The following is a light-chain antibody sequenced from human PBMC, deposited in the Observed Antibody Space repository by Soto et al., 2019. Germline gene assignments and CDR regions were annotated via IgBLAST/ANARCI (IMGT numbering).Light chain of an antibody. CDR2: GAS. J-gene: IGKJ1*01. Sequence: EIVMTQSPATLSVSPGERATLSCRASQSVSSNLAWYQQKPGQAPRLLIYGASTRATGIPARFSGRGAGEDFTLTISSLQYEDVAVYCCQQYNTWPLTFGQGTKVEIK. V-gene: IGKV3-15*01. CDR1: QSVSSN. CDR3: QQYNTWPLT.